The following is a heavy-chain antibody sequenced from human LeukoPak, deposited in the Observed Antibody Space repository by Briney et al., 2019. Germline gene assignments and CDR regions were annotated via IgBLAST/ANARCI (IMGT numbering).Heavy chain of an antibody. D-gene: IGHD2-15*01. CDR3: ARGVGYSSSALDWFDP. V-gene: IGHV3-30*04. CDR2: MSYDGGKR. J-gene: IGHJ5*02. CDR1: GFTFSSYA. Sequence: GGSLRLSCAASGFTFSSYAILWVRPAPGKGLEWVAGMSYDGGKRYYADSVKGRFTISRDHSKNTLYLEMNLLRAEDTAVYYCARGVGYSSSALDWFDPWGQGTLVTVSS.